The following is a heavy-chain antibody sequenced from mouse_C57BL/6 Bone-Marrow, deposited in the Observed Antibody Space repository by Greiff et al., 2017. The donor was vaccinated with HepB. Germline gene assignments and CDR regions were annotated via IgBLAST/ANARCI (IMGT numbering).Heavy chain of an antibody. V-gene: IGHV1-55*01. CDR2: IYPGSGST. CDR3: ARSYYYGSSYFFYAMDY. Sequence: QVKLQQPGAELVKPGASVKMSCKASGYTFTSYWITWVKQRPGQGLEWIGDIYPGSGSTNYNEKFKSKATLTVDTSSSTAYMQLSSLTSEDSAVYYCARSYYYGSSYFFYAMDYWGQGTSVTVSS. D-gene: IGHD1-1*01. J-gene: IGHJ4*01. CDR1: GYTFTSYW.